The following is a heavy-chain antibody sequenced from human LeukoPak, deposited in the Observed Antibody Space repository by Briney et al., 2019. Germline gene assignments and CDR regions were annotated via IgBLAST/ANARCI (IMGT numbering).Heavy chain of an antibody. CDR3: AKDCSSTSGYY. Sequence: GGSLRLSCAASGFTFSSYAMSWVRQAPGKGLEWVSAISGSGGSTYYADSVKGRFTISRDNSKSTPYLQMNSLRAEDTAVYYCAKDCSSTSGYYWGQGTLVTVSS. CDR1: GFTFSSYA. D-gene: IGHD2-2*01. V-gene: IGHV3-23*01. CDR2: ISGSGGST. J-gene: IGHJ4*02.